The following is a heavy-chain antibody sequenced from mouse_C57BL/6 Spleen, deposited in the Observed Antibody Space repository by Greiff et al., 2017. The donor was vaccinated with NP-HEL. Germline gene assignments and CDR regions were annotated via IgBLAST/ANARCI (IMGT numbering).Heavy chain of an antibody. CDR3: VRGGITTVVAPPYYYAMDY. CDR2: IRSKSNNYAT. CDR1: GFSFNTYA. V-gene: IGHV10-1*01. Sequence: EVKLQESGGGLVQPKGSLKLSCAASGFSFNTYAMNWVRQAPGKGFEWVARIRSKSNNYATYYADSVKDRFTISRDDSESMLYLQMNNLKTEDTAMYYCVRGGITTVVAPPYYYAMDYWGQGTSVTVSS. D-gene: IGHD1-1*01. J-gene: IGHJ4*01.